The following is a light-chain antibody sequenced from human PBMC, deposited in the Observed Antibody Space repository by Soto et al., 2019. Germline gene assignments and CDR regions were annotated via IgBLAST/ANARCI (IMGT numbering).Light chain of an antibody. Sequence: QSALTQPASVSGSPGQSITISCAGTSSDIGDYNYVSWYQQHPGKAPKLMVYGVSNRPSGVSNRFSGSKSGNTASLTISGLQAEDEADYYCSSYTTSGTPPYVFGTGTKVTVL. CDR1: SSDIGDYNY. CDR2: GVS. V-gene: IGLV2-14*01. CDR3: SSYTTSGTPPYV. J-gene: IGLJ1*01.